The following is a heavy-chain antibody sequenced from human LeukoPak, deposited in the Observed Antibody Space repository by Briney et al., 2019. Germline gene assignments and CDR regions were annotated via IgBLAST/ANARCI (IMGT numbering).Heavy chain of an antibody. V-gene: IGHV1-46*01. J-gene: IGHJ5*02. CDR1: GYIFTSYY. Sequence: ASVKVSCKASGYIFTSYYMNWVRQAPGQGLEWMGIINPSGGSSSYAQKFQGRVTMTRDTSASTVYMELSSLRSEDTAVYYCARDQGCSTTSCYTSGPWFDPWGQGTLVTVSS. D-gene: IGHD2-2*02. CDR3: ARDQGCSTTSCYTSGPWFDP. CDR2: INPSGGSS.